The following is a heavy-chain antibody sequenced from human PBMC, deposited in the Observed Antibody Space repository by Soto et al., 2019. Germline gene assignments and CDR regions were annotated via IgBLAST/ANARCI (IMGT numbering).Heavy chain of an antibody. V-gene: IGHV3-21*01. J-gene: IGHJ4*02. CDR1: GFTFSSYS. Sequence: GGSLRLSCAASGFTFSSYSMNWVRQAPGKGLEWVSSISSSSSYIYYADSVKGRFTISRDNAKNSLYLQMNSLRAEDTAVYYCASTPEGKYSSSSLRWGQGTLVTVSS. CDR2: ISSSSSYI. D-gene: IGHD6-6*01. CDR3: ASTPEGKYSSSSLR.